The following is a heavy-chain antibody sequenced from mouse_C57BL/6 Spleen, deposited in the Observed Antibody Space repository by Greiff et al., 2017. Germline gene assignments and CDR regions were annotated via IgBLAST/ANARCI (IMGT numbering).Heavy chain of an antibody. CDR3: ARSAGYDGFPYAMDY. Sequence: VQLQQSGAELVRPGTSVKVSCKASGYAFTNYLIEWVKQRPGQGLEWIGVINPGSGGTNYNEKFKGKATLTADKSSSTAYMQLSSLTSEDSAVYFCARSAGYDGFPYAMDYWGQGTSVTVSS. D-gene: IGHD2-3*01. CDR1: GYAFTNYL. J-gene: IGHJ4*01. V-gene: IGHV1-54*01. CDR2: INPGSGGT.